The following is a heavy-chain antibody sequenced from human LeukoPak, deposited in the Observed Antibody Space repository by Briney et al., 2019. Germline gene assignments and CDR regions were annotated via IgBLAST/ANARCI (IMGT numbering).Heavy chain of an antibody. CDR1: GFTVSSNY. CDR2: IYSGGTT. CDR3: ARGIHGAQPGFDI. J-gene: IGHJ3*02. V-gene: IGHV3-53*01. D-gene: IGHD4-17*01. Sequence: GGSLRLPCAASGFTVSSNYISWVRQAPGKGLEWVSLIYSGGTTYYADSVKGRFTISRDNSKNTLYLQMNSLRAEDTAVYFCARGIHGAQPGFDIWGQGTMVTVSS.